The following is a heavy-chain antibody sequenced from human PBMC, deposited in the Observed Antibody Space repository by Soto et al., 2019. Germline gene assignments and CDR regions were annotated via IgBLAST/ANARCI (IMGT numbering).Heavy chain of an antibody. D-gene: IGHD3-3*01. Sequence: EVQLLESGGGLVQPGGSLRLSCAASGFTFSSYAMSWVRQAPGKGLEWVSAISGSGGSTYYADSVKGRFTISRDNSKNSLYLQMNSLRAEDTAVYYCAKYITIFGVVIPHDAFDIWGQGTMVTVSS. CDR3: AKYITIFGVVIPHDAFDI. J-gene: IGHJ3*02. CDR1: GFTFSSYA. CDR2: ISGSGGST. V-gene: IGHV3-23*01.